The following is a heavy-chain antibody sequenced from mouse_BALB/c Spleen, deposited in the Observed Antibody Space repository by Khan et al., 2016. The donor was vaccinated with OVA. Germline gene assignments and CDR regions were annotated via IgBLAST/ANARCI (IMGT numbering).Heavy chain of an antibody. CDR1: GYSITSDYA. Sequence: EVKLEESGPGLVIPSQSLSLTCTVTGYSITSDYAWNWIRQFPGNKLEWMGYISSSGSTNYNPALKSRISITRDTSKNQFFLQLNSVTTEDTATYYCARDGSRYNYAMDYWGQGTSVTVSS. CDR2: ISSSGST. D-gene: IGHD2-3*01. CDR3: ARDGSRYNYAMDY. V-gene: IGHV3-2*02. J-gene: IGHJ4*01.